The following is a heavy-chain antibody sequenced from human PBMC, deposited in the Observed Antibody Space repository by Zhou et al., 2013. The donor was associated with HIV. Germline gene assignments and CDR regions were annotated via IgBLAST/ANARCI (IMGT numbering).Heavy chain of an antibody. V-gene: IGHV1-69*05. D-gene: IGHD3-16*02. CDR2: TIPVRETS. J-gene: IGHJ4*02. CDR3: ARGPYDYVWGSHRYTIDY. CDR1: SGTFSTYG. Sequence: QVQLVQSGPQVKKPGSSVTVSCRPSSGTFSTYGFSWVRQAPGQRPEWLGGTIPVRETSDYVQPFQGRVSVSKDDSTTTVYLKLNNLTFDDTAVYYCARGPYDYVWGSHRYTIDYWGQGTLVVVSS.